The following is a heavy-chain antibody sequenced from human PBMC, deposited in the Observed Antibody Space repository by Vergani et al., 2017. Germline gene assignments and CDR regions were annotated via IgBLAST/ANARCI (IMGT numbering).Heavy chain of an antibody. V-gene: IGHV3-33*01. CDR1: GFTFSSYG. CDR2: IWYDGSNK. CDR3: ARDGGGSYYDXFDP. D-gene: IGHD1-26*01. Sequence: QVQLVESGGGVVQAGRSLRLSCAASGFTFSSYGMHWVRQAPGKGLEWVAVIWYDGSNKYYADSVKGRFTISRDNSKNTLYLQMNSLRAEDTAVYYCARDGGGSYYDXFDPWGQGTLVTVSS. J-gene: IGHJ5*02.